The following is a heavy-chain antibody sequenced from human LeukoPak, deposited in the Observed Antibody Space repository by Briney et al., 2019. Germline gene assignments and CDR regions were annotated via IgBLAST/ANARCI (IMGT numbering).Heavy chain of an antibody. CDR3: AKAQGYFDY. CDR1: GFTFSSYA. J-gene: IGHJ4*02. CDR2: RSWTGGDT. V-gene: IGHV3-23*01. Sequence: GGSLRLSCAASGFTFSSYAMSWVRQAPGKGLEWVSSRSWTGGDTYYAESVKGRFTSSRDNSKNTLYLQMNSLRAEDTAAYYCAKAQGYFDYWGQGTLVTVSS.